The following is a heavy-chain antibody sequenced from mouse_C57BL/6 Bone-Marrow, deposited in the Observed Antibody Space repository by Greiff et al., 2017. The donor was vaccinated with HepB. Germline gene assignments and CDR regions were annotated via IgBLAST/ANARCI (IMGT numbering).Heavy chain of an antibody. CDR3: SYFYAMDY. V-gene: IGHV3-6*01. CDR2: ISYDGSN. Sequence: ESGPGLVKPSQSLSLTCSVTGYSITSGYYWNWIRQFPGNKLEWMGYISYDGSNNYNPSLKNRISITRDTSKNQFFLKLNSVTTEDTATYYCSYFYAMDYWGQGTSVTVSS. D-gene: IGHD1-1*01. J-gene: IGHJ4*01. CDR1: GYSITSGYY.